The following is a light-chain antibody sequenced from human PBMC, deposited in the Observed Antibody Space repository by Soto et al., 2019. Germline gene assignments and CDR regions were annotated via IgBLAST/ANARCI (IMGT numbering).Light chain of an antibody. CDR2: DAS. V-gene: IGKV3-11*01. CDR3: QQRRSWPPTIT. Sequence: EMVLTQAPSTLSLSPGERATLSCRASQSVSTYLAWYQQRPGQAPRLLIYDASYRATDIPPRFSGSGSGTDFTLTISSLEPEDFAVYYCQQRRSWPPTITFGQGTRLEIK. J-gene: IGKJ5*01. CDR1: QSVSTY.